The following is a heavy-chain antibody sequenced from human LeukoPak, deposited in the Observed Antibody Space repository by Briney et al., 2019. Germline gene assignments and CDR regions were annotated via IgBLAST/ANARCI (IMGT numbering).Heavy chain of an antibody. J-gene: IGHJ4*02. CDR3: AKDGAYCNGGSCPHY. CDR2: ISGSGGST. D-gene: IGHD2-15*01. CDR1: GSTFNNYA. Sequence: GGSLRLSCAASGSTFNNYAMSWVRQAPGKGLEWVSAISGSGGSTYYADSVKGRFTISRDNSKNTLYLQMNSRRAEDTAVYYCAKDGAYCNGGSCPHYWGQGTLVTVSS. V-gene: IGHV3-23*01.